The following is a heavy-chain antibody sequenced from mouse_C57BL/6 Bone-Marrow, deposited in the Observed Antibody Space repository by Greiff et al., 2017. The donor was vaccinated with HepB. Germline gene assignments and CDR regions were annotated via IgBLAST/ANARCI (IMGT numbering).Heavy chain of an antibody. CDR1: GYTFTDYY. D-gene: IGHD1-1*01. V-gene: IGHV1-19*01. J-gene: IGHJ1*03. Sequence: VHVKQSGPVLVKPGASVKMSCKASGYTFTDYYMNWVKQSHGKSHEWIGVINPYNGGTSYNQKFKGKATLTVDKSSSTAYMELNSLTSEDSAVYYCARIYYYGSRWYFDVWGTGTTVTVSS. CDR2: INPYNGGT. CDR3: ARIYYYGSRWYFDV.